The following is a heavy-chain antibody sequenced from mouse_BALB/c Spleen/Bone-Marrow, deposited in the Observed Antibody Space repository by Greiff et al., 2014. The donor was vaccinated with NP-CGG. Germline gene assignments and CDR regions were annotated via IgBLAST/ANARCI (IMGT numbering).Heavy chain of an antibody. D-gene: IGHD4-1*01. CDR2: ISSGGGST. V-gene: IGHV5-12-1*01. CDR1: GFAFSNYD. Sequence: DVMLVESGGGLVKPGGSLKLSCAASGFAFSNYDMSWVRQTPEKRLEWVAYISSGGGSTYYPDTMKGRFTISRDNAKDTLYLQMSSLKSEDTAMYYCARHGTGSWFAYWGQGTLVIVSA. CDR3: ARHGTGSWFAY. J-gene: IGHJ3*01.